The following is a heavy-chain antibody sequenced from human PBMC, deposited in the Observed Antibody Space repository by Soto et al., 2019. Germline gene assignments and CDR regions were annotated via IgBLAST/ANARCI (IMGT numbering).Heavy chain of an antibody. CDR2: IYYSGRT. D-gene: IGHD3-10*01. CDR1: GASLRNYF. V-gene: IGHV4-59*08. CDR3: ARAQEFGFDF. J-gene: IGHJ4*02. Sequence: PSETLSLTCTVSGASLRNYFWSWIRQPPGKGLEWIGNIYYSGRTNYSPSLKGRVTISKDTSKNQFSLKLSSLTAADTAMYYCARAQEFGFDFWGQGTLVTVSS.